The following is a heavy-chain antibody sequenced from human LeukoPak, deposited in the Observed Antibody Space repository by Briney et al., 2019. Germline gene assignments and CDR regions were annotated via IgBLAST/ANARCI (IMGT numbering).Heavy chain of an antibody. CDR1: GGSISSSSYY. J-gene: IGHJ5*02. CDR3: ARRRQNWFDP. Sequence: TSETLSLTCTVSGGSISSSSYYWGWIRQPPGKGLEWIGEINHSGSTNYNPSLKSRVTISVDTSKNQFSLKLSSVTAADTAVYYCARRRQNWFDPWGQGTLVTVSS. V-gene: IGHV4-39*07. CDR2: INHSGST.